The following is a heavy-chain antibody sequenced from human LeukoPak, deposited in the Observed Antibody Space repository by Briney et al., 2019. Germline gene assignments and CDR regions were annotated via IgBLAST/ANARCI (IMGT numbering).Heavy chain of an antibody. CDR2: INSDGSST. D-gene: IGHD3-3*01. J-gene: IGHJ6*02. CDR3: ARVRYDFWSGYNYYYYGMDV. Sequence: GGSLRLSCAASGFTFSSYWMHWVRQAPGKGLVWVSRINSDGSSTSYADSVKGRFTISRDNAKNTLYLQMNSLRAEDTAVYYCARVRYDFWSGYNYYYYGMDVWGQGTTVTVSS. V-gene: IGHV3-74*01. CDR1: GFTFSSYW.